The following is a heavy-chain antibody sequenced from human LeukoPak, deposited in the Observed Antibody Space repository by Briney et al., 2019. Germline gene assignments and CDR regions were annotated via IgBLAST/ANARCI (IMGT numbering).Heavy chain of an antibody. CDR3: TRHIDSSSWSDYYYYYMDV. D-gene: IGHD6-13*01. CDR1: GFTFSSYG. Sequence: PGGSLRLSCAASGFTFSSYGIHWVRQASGKGLEWVGRIRSKANSYATAYAASVKGRFTISRDDSKNTAYLQMNSLKTEDTAVYYCTRHIDSSSWSDYYYYYMDVWGKGTTVTVSS. J-gene: IGHJ6*03. V-gene: IGHV3-73*01. CDR2: IRSKANSYAT.